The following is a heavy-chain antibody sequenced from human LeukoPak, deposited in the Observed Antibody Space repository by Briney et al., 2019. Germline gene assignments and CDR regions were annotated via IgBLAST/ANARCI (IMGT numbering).Heavy chain of an antibody. CDR2: IKQDGSEK. J-gene: IGHJ4*02. Sequence: GGSLRLSCEASGFTFSSYWMSWVRQASGKGLEWAANIKQDGSEKYYVDSVKGRFTISRDNAKNSLYLQMNSLRAEDTAVYYCARDLGWSTPHYWGQGTLVTVSS. CDR3: ARDLGWSTPHY. D-gene: IGHD4-23*01. CDR1: GFTFSSYW. V-gene: IGHV3-7*01.